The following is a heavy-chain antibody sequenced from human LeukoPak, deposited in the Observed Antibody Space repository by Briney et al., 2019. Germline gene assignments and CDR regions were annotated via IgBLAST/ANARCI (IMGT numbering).Heavy chain of an antibody. J-gene: IGHJ6*02. V-gene: IGHV3-30*02. CDR1: GSSFRNSD. CDR2: IRYDGSNK. Sequence: PGGSLRLSCAASGSSFRNSDMHWGGQAPGKGLEGGAFIRYDGSNKYYEDSVKGRLTISRDNAKHTLFLRMYSMRPAATAVYYCVKEIRRNYFYGMDVWGQGTSVTVSS. CDR3: VKEIRRNYFYGMDV.